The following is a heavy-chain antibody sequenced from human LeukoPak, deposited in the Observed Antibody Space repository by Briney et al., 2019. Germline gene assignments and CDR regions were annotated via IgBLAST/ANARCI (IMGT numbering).Heavy chain of an antibody. Sequence: GGSLRLSCAASGFTLSNYDMNWVRQAPGKGLEWVSSISTSSRYIYYKDSVRGRFTISRDDAKNSLYLEMNSLRAEDTAVYYCARADCSSATCYLRRSWFDPWGQGTLVTVSS. CDR3: ARADCSSATCYLRRSWFDP. CDR2: ISTSSRYI. V-gene: IGHV3-21*01. J-gene: IGHJ5*02. D-gene: IGHD2-2*01. CDR1: GFTLSNYD.